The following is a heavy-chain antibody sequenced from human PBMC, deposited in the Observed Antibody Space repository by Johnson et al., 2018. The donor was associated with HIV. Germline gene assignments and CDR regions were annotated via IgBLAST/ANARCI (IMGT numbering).Heavy chain of an antibody. V-gene: IGHV3-30*04. CDR2: ISYDGSNK. D-gene: IGHD2-21*01. CDR1: GFIFSSYA. Sequence: QVQLVESGGGLVQPGGSLRLSCAASGFIFSSYAMHWVRQAPGKGLEWVAVISYDGSNKYYADSVKGRFTISRDNSKNTLYLQMNSLRAEDTAVYYCAREMVVAGAFDIWGQGTMVTVSS. CDR3: AREMVVAGAFDI. J-gene: IGHJ3*02.